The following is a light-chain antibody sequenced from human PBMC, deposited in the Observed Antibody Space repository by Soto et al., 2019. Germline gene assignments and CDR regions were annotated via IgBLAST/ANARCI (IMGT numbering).Light chain of an antibody. CDR1: SSDVGSYNL. CDR3: CSYAGSSTDV. CDR2: EGS. Sequence: QSALTQPASVSGSPGQSITISCTGTSSDVGSYNLVSWYQQHPGKAPKLMIYEGSKRPSGVSNSFSGSKSGNTASLTISGLQTEDEADYYCCSYAGSSTDVFGTGTKVTVL. V-gene: IGLV2-23*01. J-gene: IGLJ1*01.